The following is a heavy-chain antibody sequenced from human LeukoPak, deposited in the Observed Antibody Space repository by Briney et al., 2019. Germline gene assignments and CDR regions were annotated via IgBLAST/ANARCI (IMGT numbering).Heavy chain of an antibody. D-gene: IGHD4-17*01. CDR1: GFIFSSYA. Sequence: PGGSLRLSCAASGFIFSSYAMSWVRQGPGKGLEWVSAISGSGGSTYYADSVEGRFTISRDNSKNTLYLQMNSLRAEETAVYYCAKLPTTVTTGDWFDPWGQGTLVTVSS. J-gene: IGHJ5*02. CDR3: AKLPTTVTTGDWFDP. CDR2: ISGSGGST. V-gene: IGHV3-23*01.